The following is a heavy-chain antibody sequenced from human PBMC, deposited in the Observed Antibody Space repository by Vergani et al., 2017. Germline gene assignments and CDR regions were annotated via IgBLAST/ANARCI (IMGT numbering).Heavy chain of an antibody. CDR2: MIPTFDSK. V-gene: IGHV1-69*13. J-gene: IGHJ5*02. CDR1: GDTFSNYA. CDR3: ARGASYFDSGGYADT. Sequence: QVQLLQSGAAVRKPGSSVTVSCKASGDTFSNYAITWVRQTPGQGLQWMGRMIPTFDSKNYAPRFQGRVTLTADESASTAYMELTSLTSEDTAVYFCARGASYFDSGGYADTWGQGTLVTVS. D-gene: IGHD3-22*01.